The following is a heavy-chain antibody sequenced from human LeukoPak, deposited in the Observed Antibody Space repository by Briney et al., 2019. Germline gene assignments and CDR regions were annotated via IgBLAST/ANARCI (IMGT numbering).Heavy chain of an antibody. V-gene: IGHV1-18*01. CDR3: ARDRGGLRFLEWLPYYYYYMDV. CDR2: VSAYNGNT. CDR1: GYTFTSYG. Sequence: ASVKVSCKASGYTFTSYGISWVRQAPGQGLEWMGWVSAYNGNTNYAQKLQGRVTMTTDTSTSTAYMELRSLRSDDTAVYYCARDRGGLRFLEWLPYYYYYMDVWGKGTTVTVSS. J-gene: IGHJ6*03. D-gene: IGHD3-3*01.